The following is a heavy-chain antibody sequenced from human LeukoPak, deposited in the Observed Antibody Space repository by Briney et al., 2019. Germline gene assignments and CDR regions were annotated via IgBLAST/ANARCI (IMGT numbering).Heavy chain of an antibody. Sequence: GGSLRLSCAASGFTFSSYSMNWVRQAPGKGLEWVSSISSSSSYIYYADSVKGRFTISRDNAKNSLYLQMNSLRAEDTAVYYCAKAPYYDFWSGYYKLGSDAFDIWGQGTMVTVSS. CDR2: ISSSSSYI. J-gene: IGHJ3*02. CDR3: AKAPYYDFWSGYYKLGSDAFDI. D-gene: IGHD3-3*01. V-gene: IGHV3-21*01. CDR1: GFTFSSYS.